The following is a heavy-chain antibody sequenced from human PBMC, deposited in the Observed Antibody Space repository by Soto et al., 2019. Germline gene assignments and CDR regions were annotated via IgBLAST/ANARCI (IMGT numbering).Heavy chain of an antibody. Sequence: GGSLRLSCAASGFTFDDYAMHWVRQAPGKGLEWVSGISWNSGSIGYADSVKGRFTISRDNAKNSLYLQMNSLRAEDTALYYCAKDISPGENCSGGSCYDAFDIWGQGTMVTVSS. CDR1: GFTFDDYA. J-gene: IGHJ3*02. V-gene: IGHV3-9*01. D-gene: IGHD2-15*01. CDR2: ISWNSGSI. CDR3: AKDISPGENCSGGSCYDAFDI.